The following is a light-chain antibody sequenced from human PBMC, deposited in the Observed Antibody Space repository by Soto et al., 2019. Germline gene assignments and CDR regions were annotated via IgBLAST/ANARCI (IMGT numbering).Light chain of an antibody. CDR2: GAS. V-gene: IGKV3-15*01. J-gene: IGKJ1*01. CDR1: QSLSHY. Sequence: EIVLTQSPGTLSLSPGERAALSCRASQSLSHYLAWYQQKPGQAPRLLIYGASTRATGIPARFSGSGSGTEFTLTISSLQSEDFAVYYCQQYNNWPRTFGQGTKVDIK. CDR3: QQYNNWPRT.